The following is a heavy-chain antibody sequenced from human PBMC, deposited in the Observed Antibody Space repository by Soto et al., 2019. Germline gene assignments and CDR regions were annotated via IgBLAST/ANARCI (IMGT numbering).Heavy chain of an antibody. CDR2: ISDDGSRQ. Sequence: QVQLVESGGGVVQPGRSLRLSCAASGFTFSNYGMQWVRQAPGEGLAWVAAISDDGSRQYYADSVKGRFTISRDNSRDTLYLQMNNLRTEDTAVYYCARGGGYTYGYSWWHLDLWGRGTMVAVAS. J-gene: IGHJ2*01. CDR3: ARGGGYTYGYSWWHLDL. CDR1: GFTFSNYG. D-gene: IGHD5-18*01. V-gene: IGHV3-30*03.